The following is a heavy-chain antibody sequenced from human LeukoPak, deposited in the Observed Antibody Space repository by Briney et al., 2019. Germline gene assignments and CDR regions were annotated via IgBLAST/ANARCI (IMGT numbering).Heavy chain of an antibody. J-gene: IGHJ4*02. CDR1: GFTFRNYA. CDR2: ISDSSA. V-gene: IGHV3-23*01. Sequence: SGGSLRLSCAASGFTFRNYAMSWVRQAPGKGLEWVSAISDSSAYYADSVKGRFTISRDNSKNTLYLQMNSLRAEDTAVYYCAKTSYDFWSGYHDYWGQGTLVTVSS. CDR3: AKTSYDFWSGYHDY. D-gene: IGHD3-3*01.